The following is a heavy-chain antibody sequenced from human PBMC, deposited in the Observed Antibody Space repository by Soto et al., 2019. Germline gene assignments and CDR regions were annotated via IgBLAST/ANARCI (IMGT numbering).Heavy chain of an antibody. CDR1: GGTFSSYA. CDR2: IIPIFGTA. J-gene: IGHJ4*02. D-gene: IGHD6-13*01. CDR3: ARDPRGRAAAGVDY. Sequence: EASVKVSCKASGGTFSSYAISWVRQAPGQGLEWMGGIIPIFGTANYAQKFQGRVTITADESTSTAYMELSSLRSEDTAVYYCARDPRGRAAAGVDYWGQGALVTVSS. V-gene: IGHV1-69*13.